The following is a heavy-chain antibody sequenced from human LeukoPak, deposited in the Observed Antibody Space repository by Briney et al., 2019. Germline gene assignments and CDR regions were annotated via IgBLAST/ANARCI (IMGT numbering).Heavy chain of an antibody. CDR1: GFTFNIYS. Sequence: GGSLRLSCAASGFTFNIYSMNWVRQAPGKGLEWVSNINWNAGNAGYADSVKGRFTISRDNAKNSLYLQMNSLKAEDTALYYCASGLMGAYPRFDYWGQGTLVTVSS. V-gene: IGHV3-20*04. J-gene: IGHJ4*02. CDR2: INWNAGNA. D-gene: IGHD2-8*01. CDR3: ASGLMGAYPRFDY.